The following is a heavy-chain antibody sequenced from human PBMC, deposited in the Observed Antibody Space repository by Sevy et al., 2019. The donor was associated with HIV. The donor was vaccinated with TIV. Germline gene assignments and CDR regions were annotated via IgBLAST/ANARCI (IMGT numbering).Heavy chain of an antibody. CDR2: IKSETDGGTT. Sequence: GESLKISCAASGFTLNKAWMNWVRQAPGKGLEWVGRIKSETDGGTTDYAEPVKGRFSISRDDSKNTPYLQMNSLKIEDTAVYYCSMEDGYNYFDYWGQGALVTVSS. V-gene: IGHV3-15*07. D-gene: IGHD5-12*01. CDR1: GFTLNKAW. CDR3: SMEDGYNYFDY. J-gene: IGHJ4*02.